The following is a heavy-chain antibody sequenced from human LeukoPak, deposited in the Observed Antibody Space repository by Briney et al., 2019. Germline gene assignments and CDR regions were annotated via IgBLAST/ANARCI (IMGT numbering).Heavy chain of an antibody. CDR1: GFSFSTYG. CDR2: IWNAGTNT. J-gene: IGHJ4*02. D-gene: IGHD3-16*01. CDR3: VGDTPPGGDYYFDY. Sequence: GGSLRLSCGASGFSFSTYGMHWVRQAPGKGLEWVALIWNAGTNTYYADSVKGRFTISRDNPKNTLYLQMNSLRAEDTAVYYCVGDTPPGGDYYFDYWGQGTLVIVSS. V-gene: IGHV3-33*01.